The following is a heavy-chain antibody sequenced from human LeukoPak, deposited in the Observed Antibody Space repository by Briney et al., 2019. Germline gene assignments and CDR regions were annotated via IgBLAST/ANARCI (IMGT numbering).Heavy chain of an antibody. CDR1: GFTFSSYS. Sequence: PGGSLRLSCAASGFTFSSYSMNWVRQAPGKGLEWVSSINSSSRYIYYADAVKGRFTLSRDNAKNSLYLQMNSLRAEDTAVYYCARDLRWLSSYYAFDIWGQGTMVSVS. D-gene: IGHD3-22*01. CDR3: ARDLRWLSSYYAFDI. J-gene: IGHJ3*02. CDR2: INSSSRYI. V-gene: IGHV3-21*01.